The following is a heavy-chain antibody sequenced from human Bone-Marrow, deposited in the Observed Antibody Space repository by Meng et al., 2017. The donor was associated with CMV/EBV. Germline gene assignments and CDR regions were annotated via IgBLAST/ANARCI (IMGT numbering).Heavy chain of an antibody. CDR3: ARARGGYFDY. V-gene: IGHV3-13*01. CDR2: IGTAGDT. J-gene: IGHJ4*02. Sequence: GESLKISCAASGFTFSSYDMHWVRQATGKGLEWVSAIGTAGDTYYPGSVKGRFTISRENAKNSLYLQMNSLRAGDTAVYYCARARGGYFDYWGQGMLVTVSS. CDR1: GFTFSSYD. D-gene: IGHD3-16*01.